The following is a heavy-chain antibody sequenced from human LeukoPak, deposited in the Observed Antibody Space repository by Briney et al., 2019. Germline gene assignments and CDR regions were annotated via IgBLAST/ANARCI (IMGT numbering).Heavy chain of an antibody. CDR3: ARQQYYYDSSGSQADDAFDI. CDR1: GGSISSGGYY. CDR2: IYYSGST. Sequence: KSSQTLSLTCTVSGGSISSGGYYWSWIRQHPGKGLEWIGYIYYSGSTYYNPSLKSRVTISVDTSKNQFSLKLSSVTAADTVVYYCARQQYYYDSSGSQADDAFDIWGQGTMVTVSS. J-gene: IGHJ3*02. D-gene: IGHD3-22*01. V-gene: IGHV4-31*03.